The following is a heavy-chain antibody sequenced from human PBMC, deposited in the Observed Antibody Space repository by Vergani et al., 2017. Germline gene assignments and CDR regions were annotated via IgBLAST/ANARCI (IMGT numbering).Heavy chain of an antibody. J-gene: IGHJ4*02. CDR1: GFTFRYFS. CDR2: ISSNVGGT. D-gene: IGHD1-26*01. Sequence: DVQLVESGGGLVQPGGSLRLSCAASGFTFRYFSMIWVRQAPGKGLEWISYISSNVGGTDYADSVKGRFTISRDNAKNSLYLQMSSLTIEDTAVYYCARGSKVGIAYWGQGTLVTVSS. CDR3: ARGSKVGIAY. V-gene: IGHV3-48*01.